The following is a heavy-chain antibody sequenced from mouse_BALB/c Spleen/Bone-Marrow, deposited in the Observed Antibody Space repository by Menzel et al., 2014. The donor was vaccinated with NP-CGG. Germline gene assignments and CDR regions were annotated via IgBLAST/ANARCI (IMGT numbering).Heavy chain of an antibody. CDR3: ARGDYYGGSFFAY. V-gene: IGHV14-3*02. D-gene: IGHD1-1*01. Sequence: EVQLQQSGADLVKPGALVKLSCTASGFNIKDTYMHWVKQRPEQGLEWIGRIDPANGNTKYDPKFQGKATITADTSSNTAYLQLSSLTSEDTAVYYCARGDYYGGSFFAYWGQGTLVTVSA. CDR2: IDPANGNT. J-gene: IGHJ3*01. CDR1: GFNIKDTY.